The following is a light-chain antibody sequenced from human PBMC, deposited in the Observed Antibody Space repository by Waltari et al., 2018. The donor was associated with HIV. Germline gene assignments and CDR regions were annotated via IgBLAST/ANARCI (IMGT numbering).Light chain of an antibody. V-gene: IGLV6-57*01. CDR3: QSYDSSNHWV. J-gene: IGLJ3*02. Sequence: FMLTQPHSVSESPGKTVTISCTRSSGSIASTYVQWYHQRPGSSPTTVIYEGNQRPAGVPERFSVSIDSSSNSASLTISGLQTEDGADYYCQSYDSSNHWVFGGGTKLTVL. CDR2: EGN. CDR1: SGSIASTY.